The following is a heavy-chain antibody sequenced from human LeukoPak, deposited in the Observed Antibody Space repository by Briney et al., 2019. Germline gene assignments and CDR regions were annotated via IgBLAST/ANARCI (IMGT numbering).Heavy chain of an antibody. CDR3: AKDRTRYYDSSGYSGDDY. CDR2: ISGSGGST. V-gene: IGHV3-23*01. J-gene: IGHJ4*02. Sequence: PGGSLRLSCAASGFTFSSYAMSWVRQAPGKGLEWVSAISGSGGSTYYADSVKGRFTNSRDNSKNTLYLRMNSLRAEDTAVYYCAKDRTRYYDSSGYSGDDYWGQGTLVTVSS. CDR1: GFTFSSYA. D-gene: IGHD3-22*01.